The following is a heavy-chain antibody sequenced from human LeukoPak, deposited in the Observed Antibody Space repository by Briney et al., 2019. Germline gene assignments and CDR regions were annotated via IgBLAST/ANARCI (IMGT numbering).Heavy chain of an antibody. Sequence: GGSLRLSCAASGFTVSSNYMTWVRQAPGKGLEWVSVIHKSAITYYADTVKGRFTISRDNSKNTLYLQMNSLRAEDTAVYFCARRLHGSNYGYYFDYWGQGTLVTVSS. CDR1: GFTVSSNY. CDR3: ARRLHGSNYGYYFDY. J-gene: IGHJ4*02. D-gene: IGHD5-18*01. V-gene: IGHV3-53*01. CDR2: IHKSAIT.